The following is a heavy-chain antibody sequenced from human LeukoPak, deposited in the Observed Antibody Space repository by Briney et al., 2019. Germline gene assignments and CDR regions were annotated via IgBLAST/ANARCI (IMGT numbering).Heavy chain of an antibody. CDR3: AKSGPTYCGGDCYCLDS. Sequence: PGGSLRLSCAASGFTFSSYGMHWVRQAPGKGLEWVAVISYDGSNKYYADSVKGRFTISRDNSKNTLYLQMNSLRAEDTAVYYCAKSGPTYCGGDCYCLDSWGQGTLVTVSS. CDR1: GFTFSSYG. V-gene: IGHV3-30*18. D-gene: IGHD2-21*02. J-gene: IGHJ4*02. CDR2: ISYDGSNK.